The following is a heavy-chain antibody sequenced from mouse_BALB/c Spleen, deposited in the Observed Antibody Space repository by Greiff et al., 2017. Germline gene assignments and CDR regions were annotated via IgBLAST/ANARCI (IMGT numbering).Heavy chain of an antibody. CDR1: GFTFSSYA. Sequence: EVHLVESGGGLVKPGGSLKLSCAASGFTFSSYAMSWVRQTPEKRLEWVASISSGGSTYYPDSVKGRFTISRDNARNILYLQMSSLRSEDTAMYYCARGHDLGYAMDYWGQGTSVTVAS. V-gene: IGHV5-6-5*01. D-gene: IGHD2-4*01. CDR3: ARGHDLGYAMDY. CDR2: ISSGGST. J-gene: IGHJ4*01.